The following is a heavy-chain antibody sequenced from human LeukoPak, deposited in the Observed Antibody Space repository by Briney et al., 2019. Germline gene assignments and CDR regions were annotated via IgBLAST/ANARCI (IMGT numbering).Heavy chain of an antibody. CDR1: GSTSTGYY. CDR2: INPNSGGT. CDR3: ARGPSGWYFDY. Sequence: GASVNVSCTASGSTSTGYYIHWVRQAPGQGLEWMGWINPNSGGTKNAQKFQGRVTMTRDTSISTDYMELNSLRSDDTAVYYCARGPSGWYFDYWGQGTLVTVSS. J-gene: IGHJ4*02. D-gene: IGHD6-19*01. V-gene: IGHV1-2*02.